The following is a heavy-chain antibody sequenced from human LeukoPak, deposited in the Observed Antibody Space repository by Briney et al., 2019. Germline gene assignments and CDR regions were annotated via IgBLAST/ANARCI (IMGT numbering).Heavy chain of an antibody. J-gene: IGHJ4*02. CDR2: IWYDGSNK. V-gene: IGHV3-33*01. D-gene: IGHD3-22*01. Sequence: GGSLRLSCAASGFTFSSYGMHWVRQAPGKGLEWVAVIWYDGSNKYYADSVKGRFTISRDNSKNTLYLQMNSLRAEDTAVYYCARDRNYYGSSAMDYWGQGTLVTVSS. CDR1: GFTFSSYG. CDR3: ARDRNYYGSSAMDY.